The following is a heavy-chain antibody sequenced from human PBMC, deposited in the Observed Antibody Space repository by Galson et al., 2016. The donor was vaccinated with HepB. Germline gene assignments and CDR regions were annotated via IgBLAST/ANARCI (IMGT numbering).Heavy chain of an antibody. J-gene: IGHJ5*01. CDR3: ASVRRFSDFADS. V-gene: IGHV4-39*01. CDR1: GGSISSNSAY. D-gene: IGHD2-21*02. Sequence: SETLSLTCSVSGGSISSNSAYWGWIRQSPGKGLEWVGSIFLNGHAGYNPSLKSRLAMSMDTSKNQFYLTLTSVTAADTAIYFCASVRRFSDFADSWGQGTQVTVS. CDR2: IFLNGHA.